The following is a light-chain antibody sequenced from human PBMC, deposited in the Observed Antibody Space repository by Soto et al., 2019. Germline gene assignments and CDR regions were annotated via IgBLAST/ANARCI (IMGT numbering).Light chain of an antibody. CDR1: QSVGSN. J-gene: IGKJ5*01. CDR3: QQYNNWPIT. V-gene: IGKV3D-15*01. Sequence: EVVMTQSPATVPVSLGGRVTLSCRASQSVGSNLAWYQQKPGQPPRLLIYEASNRDTGVPTRFSGSGSGTEFTLTITSLQSEDFAVYYCQQYNNWPITFGQGTRLEIK. CDR2: EAS.